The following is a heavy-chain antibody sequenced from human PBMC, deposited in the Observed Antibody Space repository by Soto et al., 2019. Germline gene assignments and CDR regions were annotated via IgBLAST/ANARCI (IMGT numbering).Heavy chain of an antibody. CDR3: AKDRGSEYGSSYFDY. D-gene: IGHD6-6*01. V-gene: IGHV3-23*01. CDR2: ISGSGGST. J-gene: IGHJ4*02. Sequence: GGSLRLSCAASGFTFSSYAMSWVRQAPGKGLEWVSAISGSGGSTYYADSVKGRFTISRDNSKNTLYLQMNSLRAEDTAVYYCAKDRGSEYGSSYFDYWGQGTLVTVSS. CDR1: GFTFSSYA.